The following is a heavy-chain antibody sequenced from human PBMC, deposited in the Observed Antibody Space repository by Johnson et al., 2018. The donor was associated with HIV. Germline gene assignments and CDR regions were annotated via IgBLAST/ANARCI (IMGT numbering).Heavy chain of an antibody. CDR3: ARDRVPDAFDI. V-gene: IGHV3-66*01. D-gene: IGHD3-3*01. CDR1: GFTVSSNY. J-gene: IGHJ3*02. Sequence: VQLVESGGGLVQPGGSLRLSCAASGFTVSSNYMSWVRQAPGKWLEWVSVIYRGGSTYYEDSVKGRFTISRDNSKNTRYLQMNSLRAEDTAVYYCARDRVPDAFDIWGQGTMVTVSS. CDR2: IYRGGST.